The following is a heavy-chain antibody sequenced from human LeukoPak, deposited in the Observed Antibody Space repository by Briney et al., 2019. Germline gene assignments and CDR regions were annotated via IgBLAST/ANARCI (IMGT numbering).Heavy chain of an antibody. J-gene: IGHJ4*02. CDR3: ARKRDYYDSSGYYFDY. CDR2: IIPIFGTA. V-gene: IGHV1-69*13. D-gene: IGHD3-22*01. Sequence: ASVKVSCKASGGTFSSYAISWVRQAPGQGLEWMGGIIPIFGTANYAQKFQGRVTITADESTSTAYMELSSLRSEDTAVYYCARKRDYYDSSGYYFDYWGQGTLATVSS. CDR1: GGTFSSYA.